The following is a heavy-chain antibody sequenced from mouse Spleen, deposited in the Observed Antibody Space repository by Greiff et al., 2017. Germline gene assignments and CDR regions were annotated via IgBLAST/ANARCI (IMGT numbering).Heavy chain of an antibody. CDR1: GYTFTSYW. CDR3: TTGATARVSY. D-gene: IGHD1-2*01. V-gene: IGHV14-4*01. Sequence: VQLQQPGAELVKPGASVKVSCKASGYTFTSYWMHWVKQRPGQGLEWIGWIDPENGDTEYASKFQGKATITADTSSNTAYLQLSSLTSEDTAVYYCTTGATARVSYWGQGTLVTVSA. CDR2: IDPENGDT. J-gene: IGHJ3*01.